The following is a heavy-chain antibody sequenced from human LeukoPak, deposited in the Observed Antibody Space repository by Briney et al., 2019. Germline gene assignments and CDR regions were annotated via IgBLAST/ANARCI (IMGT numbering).Heavy chain of an antibody. D-gene: IGHD6-13*01. J-gene: IGHJ4*02. Sequence: SETLSLTCTVSGGSISSYYWSWIRQPPGKGLEWIGYIYYSGSTNYNPSLKSRVTISVDTSKNQFSLKLSSVTAADTAVYYCARHQEQQLVPDYWGQGTLVTVSS. CDR3: ARHQEQQLVPDY. V-gene: IGHV4-59*08. CDR2: IYYSGST. CDR1: GGSISSYY.